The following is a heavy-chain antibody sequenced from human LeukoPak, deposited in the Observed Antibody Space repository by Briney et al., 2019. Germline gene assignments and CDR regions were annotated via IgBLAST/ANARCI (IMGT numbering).Heavy chain of an antibody. J-gene: IGHJ4*02. CDR1: GYSISSGYY. CDR3: ARGDGDDDFDY. CDR2: IYHSGST. V-gene: IGHV4-38-2*02. Sequence: PSETLSLTCTVSGYSISSGYYWGWIRQPPGKGLEWIGSIYHSGSTYYNPSLKSRVTISVDTSKNQFSLKLSSVTAADTAVYYCARGDGDDDFDYWGQGTLVTVSS. D-gene: IGHD4-17*01.